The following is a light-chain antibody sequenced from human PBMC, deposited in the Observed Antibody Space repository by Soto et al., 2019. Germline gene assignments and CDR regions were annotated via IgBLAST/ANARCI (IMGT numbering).Light chain of an antibody. CDR3: QQYGNSPPGT. V-gene: IGKV3-20*01. CDR1: QSVGNSH. Sequence: ETVLTQSPGTLYFSPVEIATLSCSASQSVGNSHVAWYQQRRGLPPRLLIYGASNRATGIPDRFSGSGSGADFTLTISRLEPEDFAVYFCQQYGNSPPGTFGQGTRLEIK. CDR2: GAS. J-gene: IGKJ5*01.